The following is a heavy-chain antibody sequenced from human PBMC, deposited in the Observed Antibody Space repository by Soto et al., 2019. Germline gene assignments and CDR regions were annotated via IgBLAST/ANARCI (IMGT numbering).Heavy chain of an antibody. CDR1: GFTFSNAW. Sequence: EVQLVESGGGLVKPGGSLRLSCAASGFTFSNAWMNWVRQAPGKGLEWVGRIKSKTDGGTTDYAAPVKGRFTISRDDSKNTLYLQMNSLKTEDTAVYYCTTQVDIWEWEPFDSWGQGTLVTVSS. J-gene: IGHJ4*02. V-gene: IGHV3-15*07. D-gene: IGHD1-26*01. CDR3: TTQVDIWEWEPFDS. CDR2: IKSKTDGGTT.